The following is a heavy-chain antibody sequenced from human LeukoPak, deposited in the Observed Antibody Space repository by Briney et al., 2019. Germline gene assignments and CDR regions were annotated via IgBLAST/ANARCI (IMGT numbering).Heavy chain of an antibody. CDR3: ARADGGYSSGWSNY. CDR1: GFTFSSYS. Sequence: GGSLRLSCAASGFTFSSYSMNWVRQAPGKGLEWVSSISSSSSYIYYADSVKGRFTIFRDNAKNSLYLQMNSLRAEDTAVYYCARADGGYSSGWSNYWGQGTLVTVSS. J-gene: IGHJ4*02. V-gene: IGHV3-21*01. CDR2: ISSSSSYI. D-gene: IGHD6-19*01.